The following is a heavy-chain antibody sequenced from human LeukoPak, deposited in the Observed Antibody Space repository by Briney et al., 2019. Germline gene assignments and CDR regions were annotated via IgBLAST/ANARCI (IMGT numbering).Heavy chain of an antibody. J-gene: IGHJ6*03. Sequence: SETLSLTCAVYGGSFSGYYWSWIRQPPGKGLEWIGEINHSGSTNYNPSLKSRVTISVDTSKNQFSLKLSSVTAADTAVYYCARDVHYYYYYMDVWGKGTTVTVSS. D-gene: IGHD3-10*02. CDR2: INHSGST. CDR1: GGSFSGYY. V-gene: IGHV4-34*01. CDR3: ARDVHYYYYYMDV.